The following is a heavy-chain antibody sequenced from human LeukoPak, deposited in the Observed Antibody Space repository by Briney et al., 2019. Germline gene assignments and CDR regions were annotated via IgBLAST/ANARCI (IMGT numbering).Heavy chain of an antibody. J-gene: IGHJ4*02. Sequence: ASVKVSCKAFGYTFTDYHMHWVRQAPGQGLEWMGWINPNSGDTNYAQKFQGRVTMTRDTTISTAYMELSRLRSDDTAVFYCATLMAHLDYWGQGALVTVSS. D-gene: IGHD2-8*01. V-gene: IGHV1-2*02. CDR3: ATLMAHLDY. CDR1: GYTFTDYH. CDR2: INPNSGDT.